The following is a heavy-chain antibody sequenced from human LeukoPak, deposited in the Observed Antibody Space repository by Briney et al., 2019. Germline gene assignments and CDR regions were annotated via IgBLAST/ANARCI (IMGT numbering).Heavy chain of an antibody. CDR2: IIPIFGTA. Sequence: SVKVSCKASGGTFSSYAISWVRQAPGQGLEWMGGIIPIFGTANYAQKFQGRVTITADESTSTAYMELSSLRSEDTAVYYCARELGTLGYCSGGSCRPTRDAFDIWGQGTMVTVSS. J-gene: IGHJ3*02. CDR1: GGTFSSYA. V-gene: IGHV1-69*13. CDR3: ARELGTLGYCSGGSCRPTRDAFDI. D-gene: IGHD2-15*01.